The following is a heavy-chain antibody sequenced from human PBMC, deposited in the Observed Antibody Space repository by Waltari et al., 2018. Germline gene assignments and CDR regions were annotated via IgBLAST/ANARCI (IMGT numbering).Heavy chain of an antibody. CDR3: ARGGGDYPRNWFDP. CDR1: GGSLTSDY. Sequence: QVHLQESGSGLVKPSETLSLTCTVSGGSLTSDYWSWIRQSPGKGLEWIGYIYDSGNTNYNPSLKSRVTISVDTSKNQFSLKLASVTAADTAVYYCARGGGDYPRNWFDPWGQGTLVTVSS. CDR2: IYDSGNT. J-gene: IGHJ5*02. D-gene: IGHD4-17*01. V-gene: IGHV4-59*01.